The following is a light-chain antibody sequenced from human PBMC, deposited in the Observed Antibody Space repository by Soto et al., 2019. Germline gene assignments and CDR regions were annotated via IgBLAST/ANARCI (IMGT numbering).Light chain of an antibody. CDR1: QSVLYSSNNKNY. V-gene: IGKV4-1*01. CDR2: WAS. CDR3: QQYYSTPLT. Sequence: DIVMTPSPGSLAVSLGERATINCKSSQSVLYSSNNKNYLAWYRQKPGQPPKLLIYWASTRESGVPDRFSGSGSGTDFTLTISSLQAEDVAVYYCQQYYSTPLTFGGGTKVDIK. J-gene: IGKJ4*01.